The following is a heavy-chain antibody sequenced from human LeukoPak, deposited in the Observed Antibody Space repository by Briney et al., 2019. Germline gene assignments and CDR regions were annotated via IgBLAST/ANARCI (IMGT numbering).Heavy chain of an antibody. J-gene: IGHJ4*02. Sequence: PSETLSLTCTVSGGSISSGDYYWSWIRQPPGKGLEWIGYIYYSGSTYYNPSLKSRVTISVGTSKNQFSLKLSSVTAADTAVYYCARERGAYGDYSFTDYWGQGTLVTVSS. CDR3: ARERGAYGDYSFTDY. CDR2: IYYSGST. D-gene: IGHD4-17*01. V-gene: IGHV4-30-4*01. CDR1: GGSISSGDYY.